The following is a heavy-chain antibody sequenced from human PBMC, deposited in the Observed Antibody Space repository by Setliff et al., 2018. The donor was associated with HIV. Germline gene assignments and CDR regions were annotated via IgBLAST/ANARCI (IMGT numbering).Heavy chain of an antibody. D-gene: IGHD3-10*01. J-gene: IGHJ6*03. CDR2: INPGGGNT. CDR1: GYTFINYY. Sequence: EASVKVSCKASGYTFINYYMHWVRQAPGQGLEWLAVINPGGGNTNYAQKFQGRVTVTRDTSTSTVYMELNSLRPEDTAVYYYARGLRGVIKGRYYYMDVWGKGTTVTVSS. V-gene: IGHV1-46*01. CDR3: ARGLRGVIKGRYYYMDV.